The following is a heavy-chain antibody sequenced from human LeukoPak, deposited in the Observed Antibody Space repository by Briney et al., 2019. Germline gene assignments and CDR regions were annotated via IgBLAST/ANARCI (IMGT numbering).Heavy chain of an antibody. J-gene: IGHJ4*02. CDR1: GFTFSSYA. D-gene: IGHD3-3*01. CDR2: ISGSGGST. Sequence: GGSLRLSCAASGFTFSSYAMSWVSQAPVKGLEWVSAISGSGGSTYYADSVKGRFTISRDNSKNTLYLQMNSLRAEDTAVYYCAKTSSINFWSGYDDYWGQGTLVTVSS. V-gene: IGHV3-23*01. CDR3: AKTSSINFWSGYDDY.